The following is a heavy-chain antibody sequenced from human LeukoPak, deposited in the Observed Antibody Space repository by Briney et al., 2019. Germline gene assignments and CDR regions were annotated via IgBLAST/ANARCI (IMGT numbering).Heavy chain of an antibody. D-gene: IGHD3-22*01. V-gene: IGHV4-59*01. Sequence: SETLSLTCTVSGGSISSYYWSWIRQPPGKGLEWIGYISYSGSTNYNPSLKSRITISVDTSKNQFSLKLSSVTAAGTAVYYCARVIANSSGYRYYYNYYYMDVWGKGTTVTVSS. J-gene: IGHJ6*03. CDR2: ISYSGST. CDR3: ARVIANSSGYRYYYNYYYMDV. CDR1: GGSISSYY.